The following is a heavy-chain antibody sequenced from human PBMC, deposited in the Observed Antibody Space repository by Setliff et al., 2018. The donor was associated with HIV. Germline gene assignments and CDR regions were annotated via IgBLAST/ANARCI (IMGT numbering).Heavy chain of an antibody. CDR3: AGSILTGYYTFGADY. V-gene: IGHV1-46*02. Sequence: ASVKVSCKTFGYYFNIDYMHWVRQAPGQGLEWMAMVSPFDDGTNYAQKFQGRVTMTRDTSTTTAYMELSSLRSEDTALYYCAGSILTGYYTFGADYWGQGTLVTVSS. CDR2: VSPFDDGT. CDR1: GYYFNIDY. D-gene: IGHD3-9*01. J-gene: IGHJ4*02.